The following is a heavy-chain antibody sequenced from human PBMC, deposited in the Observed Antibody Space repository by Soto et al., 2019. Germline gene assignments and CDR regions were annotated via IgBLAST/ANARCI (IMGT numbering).Heavy chain of an antibody. CDR1: GGSISSGGYY. CDR2: IYYSGST. J-gene: IGHJ4*02. CDR3: ASLYMVRGVRTFDY. V-gene: IGHV4-31*03. Sequence: QVQLQESGPGLVKPSQTLSLTCTVSGGSISSGGYYWSWIRQHPGKGLEWIGYIYYSGSTYYNPSLTSRVTISVDTSKNQFSLKLSSVTAGDTALYYCASLYMVRGVRTFDYWGQGTLVTVSS. D-gene: IGHD3-10*01.